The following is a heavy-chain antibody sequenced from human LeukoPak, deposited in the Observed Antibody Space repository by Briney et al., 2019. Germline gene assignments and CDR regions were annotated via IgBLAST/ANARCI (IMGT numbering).Heavy chain of an antibody. CDR3: ARRYYYYYYMDV. V-gene: IGHV4-34*01. CDR1: GGSFSGYY. CDR2: INHSGST. J-gene: IGHJ6*03. Sequence: SETLSLTCAVYGGSFSGYYWSWIRQPPGKGLECIGEINHSGSTNYNPSLKSRVTISVDTSKNQFSLKLSSVTAADTAVYYCARRYYYYYYMDVWGKGTTVTVSS.